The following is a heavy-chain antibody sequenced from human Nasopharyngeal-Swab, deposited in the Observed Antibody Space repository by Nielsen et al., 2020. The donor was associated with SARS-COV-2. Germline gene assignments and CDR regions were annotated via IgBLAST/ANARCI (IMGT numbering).Heavy chain of an antibody. V-gene: IGHV4-34*01. D-gene: IGHD3-10*01. CDR3: ARGRRVVRGVIITNYYYYYYMDV. Sequence: VRQMPGKGLEWIGEINHSGNTNYNPSLKSRVTISVDTSKNQFSLKLSSVTAADTAVYYCARGRRVVRGVIITNYYYYYYMDVWGKGTTVTVS. CDR2: INHSGNT. J-gene: IGHJ6*03.